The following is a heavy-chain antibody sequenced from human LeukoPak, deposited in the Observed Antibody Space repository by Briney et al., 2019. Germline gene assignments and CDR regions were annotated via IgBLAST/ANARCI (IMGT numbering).Heavy chain of an antibody. J-gene: IGHJ4*02. V-gene: IGHV3-23*01. D-gene: IGHD1-1*01. CDR1: GFTFSSYA. Sequence: GGSLRLSCAASGFTFSSYAMSWVRQAPGKGLEWVSGISVNGGSTYYADSVKGRFTISRHNSKNTLYLQMNSLRAEDTAVYYCATLSAGHWGQATLVTVSS. CDR2: ISVNGGST. CDR3: ATLSAGH.